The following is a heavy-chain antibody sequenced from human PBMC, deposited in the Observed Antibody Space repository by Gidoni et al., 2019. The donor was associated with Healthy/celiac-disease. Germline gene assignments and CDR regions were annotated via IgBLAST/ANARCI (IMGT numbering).Heavy chain of an antibody. CDR3: ARDLCGGDCPDDFDI. J-gene: IGHJ3*02. Sequence: QVQLQVSGSGLVKPSETLSLTFTVSGRSISSYYWSWIRQPPGKGLEWIGYIYYSGSTNYNPSLKSRVTISVDTSKNQFSLKLSSVTAADTAVYYCARDLCGGDCPDDFDIWGQGTMVTVSS. V-gene: IGHV4-59*01. D-gene: IGHD2-21*02. CDR2: IYYSGST. CDR1: GRSISSYY.